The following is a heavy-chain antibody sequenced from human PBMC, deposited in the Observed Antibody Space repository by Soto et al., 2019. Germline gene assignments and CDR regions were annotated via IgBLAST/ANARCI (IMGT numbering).Heavy chain of an antibody. CDR3: ATRGYYDILTGYYPTRSEPDAFDI. CDR1: GYSFTSYW. Sequence: PGESLKISCKGSGYSFTSYWIGWVRQMPGKGLEWMGIIYPGDSDTRYSPSFQGQVTISADKSLSTAYLQWSSLKASDTAMYYCATRGYYDILTGYYPTRSEPDAFDIWGQGTMVTVSS. D-gene: IGHD3-9*01. V-gene: IGHV5-51*01. CDR2: IYPGDSDT. J-gene: IGHJ3*02.